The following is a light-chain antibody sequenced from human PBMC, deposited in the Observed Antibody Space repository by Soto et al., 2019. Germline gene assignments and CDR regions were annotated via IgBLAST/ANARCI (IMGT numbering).Light chain of an antibody. J-gene: IGKJ5*01. CDR2: AAS. Sequence: DIPMTQSPSSLSASVGDRVTITCRASQSISSYLNWYQQKPGKAPKLLIYAASSLQSGVTSRFSGSGSGTDFTLTISSLQPEDFATYYCQQSYSTPITFGQGTRLEIK. CDR1: QSISSY. V-gene: IGKV1-39*01. CDR3: QQSYSTPIT.